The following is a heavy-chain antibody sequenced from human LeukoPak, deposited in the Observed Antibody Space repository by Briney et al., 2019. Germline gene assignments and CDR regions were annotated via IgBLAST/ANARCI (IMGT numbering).Heavy chain of an antibody. D-gene: IGHD1-26*01. V-gene: IGHV1-18*01. Sequence: ASVKVSCKASGYTFTSYGISWVRQAPGQGLEWMGWISAYNGNTNYAQKLQGRVTMTTDTSTSTAYMELRSLRSDDTAVYYCARDRGDYYYYYMDVWGKGTTVTVSS. CDR2: ISAYNGNT. CDR1: GYTFTSYG. CDR3: ARDRGDYYYYYMDV. J-gene: IGHJ6*03.